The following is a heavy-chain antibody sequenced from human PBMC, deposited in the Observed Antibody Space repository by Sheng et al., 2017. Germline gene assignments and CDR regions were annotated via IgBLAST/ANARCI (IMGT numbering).Heavy chain of an antibody. CDR3: ALWSGYLSYFDY. Sequence: QLQLQESGPGLVKPSETLSLTCTVSGGSISSSSYYWGWIRQPPGKGLEWIGSIYYSGSTYYNPSLKSRVTISVDTSKNQFSLKLSSVTAADTAVYYCALWSGYLSYFDYWGQGTLVHRLL. CDR1: GGSISSSSYY. CDR2: IYYSGST. J-gene: IGHJ4*02. V-gene: IGHV4-39*07. D-gene: IGHD3-3*01.